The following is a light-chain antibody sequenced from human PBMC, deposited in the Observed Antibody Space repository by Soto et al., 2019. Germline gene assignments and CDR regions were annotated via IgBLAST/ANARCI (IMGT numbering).Light chain of an antibody. CDR1: QSVGNF. CDR2: DAF. Sequence: EIELTQSPATLSLSPGERATLSCRASQSVGNFLDWYQQKPGQAPRLIIYDAFKRASGIPDRFSGSGSGTDFSLTISSLEPEDFAVYYCQQSSNWPPLTFGQGTRLEIK. J-gene: IGKJ5*01. CDR3: QQSSNWPPLT. V-gene: IGKV3-11*01.